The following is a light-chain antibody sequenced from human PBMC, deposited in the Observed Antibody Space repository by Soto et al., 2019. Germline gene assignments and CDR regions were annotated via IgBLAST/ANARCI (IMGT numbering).Light chain of an antibody. J-gene: IGLJ2*01. Sequence: QSALTQPASVSGSPGQSITISCTGTIGDIGNYNYVSWYQRHPGKAPKLMIYDVSIRPSGVSNRFSGSKSGNTASLTISGLQSEDEADYYCTSYTGSNTLLFGGGTKLTVL. CDR1: IGDIGNYNY. CDR2: DVS. V-gene: IGLV2-14*03. CDR3: TSYTGSNTLL.